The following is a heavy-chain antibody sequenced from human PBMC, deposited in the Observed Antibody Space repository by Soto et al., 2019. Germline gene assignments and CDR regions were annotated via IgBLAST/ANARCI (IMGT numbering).Heavy chain of an antibody. CDR2: INPSGGST. CDR3: ARDPSRLVGATQSCFDP. J-gene: IGHJ5*02. V-gene: IGHV1-46*01. D-gene: IGHD1-26*01. CDR1: GYTFTSYY. Sequence: ASVKVSCKASGYTFTSYYMHWVRQAPGQGLEWMGIINPSGGSTSYAQKFQGRVTMTRDTSTSTVYMELSSLRSEDTAVYYCARDPSRLVGATQSCFDPWGQGTLVTVSS.